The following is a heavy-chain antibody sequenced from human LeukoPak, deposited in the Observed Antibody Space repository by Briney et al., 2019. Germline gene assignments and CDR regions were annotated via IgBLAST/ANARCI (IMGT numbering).Heavy chain of an antibody. Sequence: GGSLRLSCAASGFTFSSCGMHWVRQAPGKGLEWVAVIWYDGSDKYYADSVKGRFTISRDNSKNTLYLQMNSLRAEDTAVYYCAKDQGIVVVPAAPDSWGQGTLVTVSS. CDR1: GFTFSSCG. V-gene: IGHV3-33*06. J-gene: IGHJ4*02. CDR3: AKDQGIVVVPAAPDS. CDR2: IWYDGSDK. D-gene: IGHD2-2*01.